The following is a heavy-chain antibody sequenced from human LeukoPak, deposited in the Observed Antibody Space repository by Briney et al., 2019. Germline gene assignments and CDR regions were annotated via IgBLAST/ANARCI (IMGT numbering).Heavy chain of an antibody. D-gene: IGHD3-10*01. J-gene: IGHJ5*02. CDR1: GGTFSSYA. Sequence: ASVKVSCKASGGTFSSYAISWVRQAPGQGLEWMGGIIPIFGTANYAQKFQGRVTITADESTSTAYMELSGLRSEDTAVYYCARRLKVRGNWFDPWGQGTLVTVSS. CDR2: IIPIFGTA. V-gene: IGHV1-69*13. CDR3: ARRLKVRGNWFDP.